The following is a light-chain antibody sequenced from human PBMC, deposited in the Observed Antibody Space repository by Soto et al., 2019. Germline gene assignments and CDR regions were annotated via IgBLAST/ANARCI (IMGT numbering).Light chain of an antibody. J-gene: IGKJ4*01. Sequence: IGMTQTPPTLSVSPGERFTPSFRARLGISINLAWYQQRPGQAPRLLIYGASTRATGIPDRFSGSGSGTDFTLTISRLEPEDFAVYYCQQYGSSSLTFGGGTKVDIK. CDR3: QQYGSSSLT. CDR2: GAS. CDR1: LGISIN. V-gene: IGKV3-20*01.